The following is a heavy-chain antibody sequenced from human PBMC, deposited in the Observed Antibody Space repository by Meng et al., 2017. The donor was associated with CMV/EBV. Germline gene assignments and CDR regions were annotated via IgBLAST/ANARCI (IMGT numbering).Heavy chain of an antibody. CDR3: ARFSTPWYSSGSDFDY. V-gene: IGHV1-2*02. CDR2: INPNSGGT. D-gene: IGHD6-19*01. Sequence: SESTFTGYYRDWGRRAPGRGLEWMGWINPNSGGTNYAQKFQGRVTMTRDTSISTAYMELSRLRSDDTAVYYCARFSTPWYSSGSDFDYWGQGTLVTVSS. J-gene: IGHJ4*02. CDR1: ESTFTGYY.